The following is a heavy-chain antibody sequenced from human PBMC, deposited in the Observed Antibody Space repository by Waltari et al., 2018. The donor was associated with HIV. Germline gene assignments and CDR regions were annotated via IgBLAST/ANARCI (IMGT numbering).Heavy chain of an antibody. J-gene: IGHJ6*02. CDR3: VRGGGSWLYDMYYYQGLDV. V-gene: IGHV1-18*01. Sequence: VQLVQSGTEMRKPGASVKISCRASGFTFTNYVFSWVRHAPGQGLEWLGWISAYDGNKDSEQKFKGRIILTTDTSTTTAQLEVRNLRSDDTAIYHCVRGGGSWLYDMYYYQGLDVWGQGTTVIVSS. CDR1: GFTFTNYV. D-gene: IGHD2-8*01. CDR2: ISAYDGNK.